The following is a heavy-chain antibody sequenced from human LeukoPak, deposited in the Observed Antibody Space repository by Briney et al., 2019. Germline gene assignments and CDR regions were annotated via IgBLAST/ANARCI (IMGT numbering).Heavy chain of an antibody. J-gene: IGHJ4*02. V-gene: IGHV3-23*01. CDR3: AKDRSRGGSGSYLDY. D-gene: IGHD3-10*01. Sequence: GGSLRLSCAASGFTFSSYAMSWVRQAPGKRLEWVSAISGSGGSTYYADSVKGRFTISRDNSKNTLYLQMNSLRAEDTAVYYCAKDRSRGGSGSYLDYWGQGTLVTVSS. CDR2: ISGSGGST. CDR1: GFTFSSYA.